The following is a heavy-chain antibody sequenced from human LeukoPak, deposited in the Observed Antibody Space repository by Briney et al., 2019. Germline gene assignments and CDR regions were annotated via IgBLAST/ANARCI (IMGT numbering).Heavy chain of an antibody. CDR2: IIPIFGTA. Sequence: ASVKVSCKASGGTFSSYAISWVRQAPGQGLEWMGGIIPIFGTANYAQKFQGRVTITADESTSTAYMELSSLRSEDTAVYYCARDRGYLYDSSGFDIWGQGTMVTVSS. D-gene: IGHD3-22*01. CDR3: ARDRGYLYDSSGFDI. J-gene: IGHJ3*02. CDR1: GGTFSSYA. V-gene: IGHV1-69*13.